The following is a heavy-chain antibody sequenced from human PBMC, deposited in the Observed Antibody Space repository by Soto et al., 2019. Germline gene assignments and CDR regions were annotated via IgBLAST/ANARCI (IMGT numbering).Heavy chain of an antibody. D-gene: IGHD3-10*01. Sequence: PSETLSLTCTVSGGSISSGGYYWSWIRQHPGKGLEWIGYIYYSGSTYYNPSLKSRVTISVDTSKNQFSLKLSSVTAAATAVYYCARDSGYYGSGSPYTWFDPWGQGTLVTVSS. J-gene: IGHJ5*02. V-gene: IGHV4-31*03. CDR2: IYYSGST. CDR3: ARDSGYYGSGSPYTWFDP. CDR1: GGSISSGGYY.